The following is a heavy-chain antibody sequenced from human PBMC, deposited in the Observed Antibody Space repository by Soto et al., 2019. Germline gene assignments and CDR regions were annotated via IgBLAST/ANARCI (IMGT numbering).Heavy chain of an antibody. CDR1: GFTFGSFW. J-gene: IGHJ4*02. CDR2: IKEDGSEK. V-gene: IGHV3-7*01. Sequence: EVQLVEHGGGLVQPGGSLRLSCAASGFTFGSFWMSWVRQAPGKGLEWVANIKEDGSEKHYVESVKGRFTVSRDNAKNSLYLQTNSLRAEDTAVYYCARTLDSRGYSLFDHWGQGTLVTVSS. D-gene: IGHD3-22*01. CDR3: ARTLDSRGYSLFDH.